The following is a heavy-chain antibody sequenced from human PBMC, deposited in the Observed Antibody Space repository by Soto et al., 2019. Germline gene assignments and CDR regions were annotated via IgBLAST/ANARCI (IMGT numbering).Heavy chain of an antibody. J-gene: IGHJ4*02. CDR1: GYGFTRHY. D-gene: IGHD2-2*01. CDR3: ARSVAVPAAPDY. Sequence: ASVKVSCKAIGYGFTRHYIHWVRQAPGQGLEWMGTIFPGGVNIAYAQKFQGRVTITRDTSASTAYMELSSLTSEDTAVYYCARSVAVPAAPDYWGQGTLVTVSS. CDR2: IFPGGVNI. V-gene: IGHV1-46*01.